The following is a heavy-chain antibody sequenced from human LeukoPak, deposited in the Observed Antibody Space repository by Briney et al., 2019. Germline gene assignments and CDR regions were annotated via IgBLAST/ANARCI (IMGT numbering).Heavy chain of an antibody. CDR2: ISWNSGSI. Sequence: GRSLRLSCAASGFTFDDYAMHWVRQAPGKGLEWVSGISWNSGSIGYADSVKGRFTISRDNAKNSLYLQMNSLRAEDTALYYCAKDPYGDNAAFDIWGQGTKVTVSS. CDR3: AKDPYGDNAAFDI. J-gene: IGHJ3*02. V-gene: IGHV3-9*01. CDR1: GFTFDDYA. D-gene: IGHD2-21*01.